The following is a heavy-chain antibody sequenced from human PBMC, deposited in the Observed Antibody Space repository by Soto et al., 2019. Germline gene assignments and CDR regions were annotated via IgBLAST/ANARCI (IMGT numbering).Heavy chain of an antibody. CDR1: GFTLSSYS. CDR2: ISSSSSSI. Sequence: DVQLVESGGGLVQSGGSLRLSCAASGFTLSSYSMNWVRQAPGKGLEWISYISSSSSSISYADSVKGRFTVSRDNAKNSLFLQMSSLRDEDTAVYHCARAKLRGDGSTWSYLDYWGLGTLVTVSS. CDR3: ARAKLRGDGSTWSYLDY. V-gene: IGHV3-48*02. D-gene: IGHD6-13*01. J-gene: IGHJ4*02.